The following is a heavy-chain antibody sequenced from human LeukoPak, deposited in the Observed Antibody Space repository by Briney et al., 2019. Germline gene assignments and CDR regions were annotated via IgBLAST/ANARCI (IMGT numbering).Heavy chain of an antibody. CDR3: ARGPVDTAMVTLEADYYYYGMDV. CDR2: IYHSGST. V-gene: IGHV4-4*02. Sequence: SGTLSLTCAVSGGSISSSNWWSWVRQPPGKGLEWIGEIYHSGSTNYNPSLKSRVTISVDKSKNQFSLMLSSVTAADTAVYYCARGPVDTAMVTLEADYYYYGMDVWGQGTTVTVSS. J-gene: IGHJ6*02. D-gene: IGHD5-18*01. CDR1: GGSISSSNW.